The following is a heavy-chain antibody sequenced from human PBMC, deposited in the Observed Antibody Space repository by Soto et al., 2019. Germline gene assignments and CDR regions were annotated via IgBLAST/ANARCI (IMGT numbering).Heavy chain of an antibody. J-gene: IGHJ3*02. CDR2: IIPIFTTT. CDR1: GGTFSNHA. D-gene: IGHD6-13*01. CDR3: AREVAADGTFREDVFDI. V-gene: IGHV1-69*12. Sequence: QVQLVQSGAEVKKPGSSVKVSCKASGGTFSNHAINWVRQAPGQGLEWMGRIIPIFTTTDYAQRFQGRVTITADESTITAYMELSSLKHDATAVYYCAREVAADGTFREDVFDIWGQGTMVTVSS.